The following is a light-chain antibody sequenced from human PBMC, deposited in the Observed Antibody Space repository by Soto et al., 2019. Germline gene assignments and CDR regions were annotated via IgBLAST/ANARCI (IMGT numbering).Light chain of an antibody. CDR1: SSDVGYYDY. J-gene: IGLJ2*01. CDR3: QSYDYNLSGVL. CDR2: EVT. V-gene: IGLV2-8*01. Sequence: QSALTQPPSASGFPGQSVTISCTGTSSDVGYYDYVSWYQQHPGKAPKLVIYEVTKRPSGVPDRFSGSKSGTSASLAITGLQAEDEADYYCQSYDYNLSGVLFGGGTQLTVL.